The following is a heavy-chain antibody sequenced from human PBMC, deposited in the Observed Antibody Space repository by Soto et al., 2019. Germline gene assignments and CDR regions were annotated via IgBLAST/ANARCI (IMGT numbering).Heavy chain of an antibody. V-gene: IGHV3-23*01. Sequence: PGGSLRLSCAASGFTFSIYALNWLRKAPGKELAWVSAISGSVGSTYSADAVNGRFANSRDNSKNGLYLKIYSLRAEYMAIYYCAQVLLDSCDRRAFNPNNAFHICGHLKMVTVSS. CDR2: ISGSVGST. CDR1: GFTFSIYA. J-gene: IGHJ3*02. D-gene: IGHD1-26*01. CDR3: AQVLLDSCDRRAFNPNNAFHI.